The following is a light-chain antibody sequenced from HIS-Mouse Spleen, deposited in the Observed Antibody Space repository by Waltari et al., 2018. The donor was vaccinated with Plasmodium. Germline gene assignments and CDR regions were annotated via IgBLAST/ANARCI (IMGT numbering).Light chain of an antibody. J-gene: IGKJ1*01. V-gene: IGKV1-6*01. Sequence: AIQMTQSPTSRSAAVGPRVTITCRASQGIRNDLGWYQQKPGKAPKLLIYAASSLQSGVPSRFSGSGSGTDFTLTISSLQPEDFATYYCRQDYNYPWTFGQGTKVEIK. CDR2: AAS. CDR1: QGIRND. CDR3: RQDYNYPWT.